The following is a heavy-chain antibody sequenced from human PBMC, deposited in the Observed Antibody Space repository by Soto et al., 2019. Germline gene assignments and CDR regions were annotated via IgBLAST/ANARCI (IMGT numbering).Heavy chain of an antibody. CDR2: ISAYNGNT. CDR3: ARDSSGWFYTIRLGRQPFDY. D-gene: IGHD6-19*01. J-gene: IGHJ4*02. Sequence: ASVKVSCKASGYTFTSYGISWVRQAPGQGLEWMGWISAYNGNTNYAQKFQGRVTMTTDTSTSTAYMELRSLRSDDTAVYYCARDSSGWFYTIRLGRQPFDYWGQGTLVTVSS. CDR1: GYTFTSYG. V-gene: IGHV1-18*04.